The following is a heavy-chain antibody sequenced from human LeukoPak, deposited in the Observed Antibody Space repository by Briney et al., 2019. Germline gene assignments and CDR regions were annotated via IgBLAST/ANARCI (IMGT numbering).Heavy chain of an antibody. D-gene: IGHD2-8*01. J-gene: IGHJ4*02. Sequence: GGSLRLSCAASGFTFSSYSMNWVRQAPGKGLEWFSTPGKGLEWFSAISGSGDSTYYADSVRGRFTISRDNSKNTLYLQMNSVRAEDTAVYYCVKGSTNVRPYYFDYWGQGTLVTVSS. V-gene: IGHV3-23*01. CDR2: ISGSGDST. CDR3: VKGSTNVRPYYFDY. CDR1: GFTFSSYS.